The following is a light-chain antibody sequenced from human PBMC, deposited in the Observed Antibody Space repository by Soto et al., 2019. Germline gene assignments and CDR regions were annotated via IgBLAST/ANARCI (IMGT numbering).Light chain of an antibody. CDR3: QQRGT. CDR2: DAS. CDR1: QSVDSY. V-gene: IGKV3-11*01. J-gene: IGKJ2*01. Sequence: EVVLTQSPATLSLSPGERATLSCRASQSVDSYLAWYQQKLGQAPRLLIYDASNRATGIPGRFSGSGSRTDFTLTISSLEPEDFAVYYCQQRGTFGQGTKVEIK.